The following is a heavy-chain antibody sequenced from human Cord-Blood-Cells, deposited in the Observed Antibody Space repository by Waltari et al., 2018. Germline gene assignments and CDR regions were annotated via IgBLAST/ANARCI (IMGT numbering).Heavy chain of an antibody. CDR1: GFTFSNAW. Sequence: EVQLVESGGGLVKPGGSLRLSCAASGFTFSNAWMSWVHQAPGKGLEWVGRIKSKTDGGTTDYAAPVKGRFTISRDDSKNTLYLQMNSLKTEDTAVYYCTTGPLSQTKVDYWGQGTLVTVSS. J-gene: IGHJ4*02. D-gene: IGHD1-1*01. CDR2: IKSKTDGGTT. V-gene: IGHV3-15*01. CDR3: TTGPLSQTKVDY.